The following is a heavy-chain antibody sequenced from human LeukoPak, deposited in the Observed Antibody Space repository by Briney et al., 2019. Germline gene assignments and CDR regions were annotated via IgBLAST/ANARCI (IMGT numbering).Heavy chain of an antibody. CDR1: GYTFTSYA. Sequence: AASVKVSCKASGYTFTSYAMHWVRQAPGQRLEWMGWINAGNGNTKYSQKFQGRVTITRDTSASTAYMELSSLRSEDTAVYYCARDIPTDILAAAGSFDYWGQGTLVTVSS. J-gene: IGHJ4*02. CDR3: ARDIPTDILAAAGSFDY. CDR2: INAGNGNT. V-gene: IGHV1-3*01. D-gene: IGHD6-13*01.